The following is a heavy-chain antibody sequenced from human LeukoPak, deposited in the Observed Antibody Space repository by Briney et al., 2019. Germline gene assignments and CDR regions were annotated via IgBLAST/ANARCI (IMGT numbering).Heavy chain of an antibody. Sequence: ASETLSLTCAVYGGSFSGYYWSWIRQPPGKGLEWIGEINHSGSTNYNPSLKSRVTISVDTSKNQFSLKLSSVTAADTAVYYCARGRNRPIDYWGQGTLVTVSS. V-gene: IGHV4-34*01. CDR1: GGSFSGYY. CDR2: INHSGST. D-gene: IGHD1-14*01. CDR3: ARGRNRPIDY. J-gene: IGHJ4*02.